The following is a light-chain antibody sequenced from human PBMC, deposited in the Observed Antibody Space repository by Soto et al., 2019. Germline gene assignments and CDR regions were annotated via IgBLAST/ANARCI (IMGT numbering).Light chain of an antibody. CDR3: QQFSSYPLT. V-gene: IGKV3-20*01. J-gene: IGKJ4*01. CDR1: QTVRNNY. CDR2: DAS. Sequence: EFVLTRSPGTLSLSPGDRPTLSCRASQTVRNNYLAWYQQKPGQAPRLLIYDASSRATGIPDRFSGGGSGTDFTLTISRLEPEDFAVYYCQQFSSYPLTFGGGTKVDI.